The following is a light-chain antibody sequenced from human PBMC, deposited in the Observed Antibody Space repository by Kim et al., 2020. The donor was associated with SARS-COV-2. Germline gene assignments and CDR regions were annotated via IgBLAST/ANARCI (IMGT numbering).Light chain of an antibody. J-gene: IGLJ1*01. CDR3: SSYTSSNIYV. CDR2: DVS. CDR1: SSDVGGYDY. V-gene: IGLV2-14*03. Sequence: GQSITMSCTGTSSDVGGYDYVSWYQQHPGKAPKFMIYDVSKRPSGVSDRFSGSKSGNTASLTISGLQAEDEADYYCSSYTSSNIYVFGTGTKVTVL.